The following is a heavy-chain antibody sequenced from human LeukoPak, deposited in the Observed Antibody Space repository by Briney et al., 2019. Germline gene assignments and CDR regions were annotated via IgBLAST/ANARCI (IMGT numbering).Heavy chain of an antibody. CDR2: MNPNSGNT. CDR3: TREPLDGEGATIFDF. V-gene: IGHV1-8*01. CDR1: GCTFSSYD. Sequence: VASVKVSCKTSGCTFSSYDINWVRQATGQGLEWMGWMNPNSGNTGYAQNFQGRVTMTRNPSISTAYMELSSLRSEDTAVYYCTREPLDGEGATIFDFWGQGTLVTVSS. D-gene: IGHD1-26*01. J-gene: IGHJ4*02.